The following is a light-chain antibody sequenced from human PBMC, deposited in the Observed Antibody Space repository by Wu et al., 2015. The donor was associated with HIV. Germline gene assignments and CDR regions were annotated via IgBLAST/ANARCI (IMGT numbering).Light chain of an antibody. V-gene: IGKV3-20*01. CDR1: QSVNNNY. CDR3: QLYDTSPRIFT. CDR2: GAS. J-gene: IGKJ3*01. Sequence: EIVLTQSPGTLSLSPGERATLSCRASQSVNNNYLAWYQQKSGQAPRLLIYGASTRATGIPDKFSGSGSGTDFTLIISRLEPEDFAVYYCQLYDTSPRIFTFGPGTKVD.